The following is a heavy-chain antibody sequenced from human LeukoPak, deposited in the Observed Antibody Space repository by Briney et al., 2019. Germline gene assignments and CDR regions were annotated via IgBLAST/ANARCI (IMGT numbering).Heavy chain of an antibody. CDR1: DGSISSSSYY. CDR3: ATRRGLPENY. V-gene: IGHV4-39*07. D-gene: IGHD1-14*01. CDR2: IYYSGST. Sequence: PSETLSLTCTVSDGSISSSSYYWGWIRQPPGKGLEWIGSIYYSGSTYYNPSLKSRVTISVDTSKNQFSLKLSSVTAADTAVYYCATRRGLPENYWGQGTLVTVSS. J-gene: IGHJ4*02.